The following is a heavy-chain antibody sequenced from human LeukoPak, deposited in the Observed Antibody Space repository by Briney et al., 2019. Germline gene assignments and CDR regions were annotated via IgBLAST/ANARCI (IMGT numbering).Heavy chain of an antibody. D-gene: IGHD3-16*01. CDR3: AKVITFGGVISHFDY. CDR2: ISGSGGST. J-gene: IGHJ4*02. Sequence: GGSLRLSCAASGFTFSSYAMSWVRQAPGKGLERVSAISGSGGSTYYADSVKGRFTISRDNSKNTLYLQMNSLRAEDTAVYYCAKVITFGGVISHFDYWGQGTLGTVSS. V-gene: IGHV3-23*01. CDR1: GFTFSSYA.